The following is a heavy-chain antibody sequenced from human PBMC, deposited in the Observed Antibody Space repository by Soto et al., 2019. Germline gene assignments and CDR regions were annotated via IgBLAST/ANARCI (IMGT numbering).Heavy chain of an antibody. CDR1: GDSVSSNSAG. Sequence: SQPLSLTCAISGDSVSSNSAGWNWIRQSPSRGLEWLGRTYYRSKWYYEYAVSVKSRIIINPDTSKNQVSLQLSSVTPEDTAMYYCVRFGSGWNYWGQGSLVTVSS. CDR3: VRFGSGWNY. V-gene: IGHV6-1*01. D-gene: IGHD6-19*01. J-gene: IGHJ4*02. CDR2: TYYRSKWYY.